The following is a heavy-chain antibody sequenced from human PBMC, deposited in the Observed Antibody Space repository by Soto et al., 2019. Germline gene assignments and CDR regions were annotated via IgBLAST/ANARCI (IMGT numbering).Heavy chain of an antibody. Sequence: QVQLQESGPGLVKPSQTLSLTCTVSGGSISSDNYYWSWIRQHPGKGLEWIGYIYYSGSTFYTPSLTSRVTIAVDTSKNQFSLKLSSVTAADTAIYYCAREVITVTPEINDAFDIWGQGTMVTVSS. CDR1: GGSISSDNYY. CDR3: AREVITVTPEINDAFDI. V-gene: IGHV4-31*03. J-gene: IGHJ3*02. CDR2: IYYSGST. D-gene: IGHD3-22*01.